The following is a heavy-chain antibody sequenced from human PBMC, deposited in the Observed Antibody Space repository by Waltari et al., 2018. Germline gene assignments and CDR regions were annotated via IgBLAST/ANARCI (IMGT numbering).Heavy chain of an antibody. J-gene: IGHJ4*02. CDR1: GYSFGGYY. D-gene: IGHD3-16*01. CDR2: INPTNGVT. CDR3: ARGLGGSSPFDY. Sequence: QVHLVQSGAEVKKSGASGKVSCKASGYSFGGYYLYWVRQAPGQGLEWMGWINPTNGVTNYAQKFQGRVTMTRDTSINSVYMDLSRLRSDDTAVYFCARGLGGSSPFDYWGRGTLVTVSS. V-gene: IGHV1-2*02.